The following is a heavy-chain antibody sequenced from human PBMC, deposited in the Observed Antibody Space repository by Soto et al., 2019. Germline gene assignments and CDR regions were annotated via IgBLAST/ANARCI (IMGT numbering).Heavy chain of an antibody. V-gene: IGHV4-34*01. J-gene: IGHJ6*03. CDR2: INHSGST. Sequence: ASETLSLTCAVYGGSFSGYYWSWIRQPPGKGLEWIGEINHSGSTNYNPSLKSRVTISVDTSKNQFSLKLSSVTAADTAVYYCARGPIVVVPDAYYYYMDVWGKGTTVTGSS. D-gene: IGHD2-2*01. CDR1: GGSFSGYY. CDR3: ARGPIVVVPDAYYYYMDV.